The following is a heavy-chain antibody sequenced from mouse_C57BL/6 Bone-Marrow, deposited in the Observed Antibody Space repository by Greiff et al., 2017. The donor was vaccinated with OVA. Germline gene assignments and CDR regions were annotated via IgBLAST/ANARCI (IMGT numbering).Heavy chain of an antibody. D-gene: IGHD1-1*01. Sequence: QVQLQQSGAELARPGASVKLSCKASGYTFTSYGISWVKQRTGQGLEWIGEIYPRSGNTYYNEKFKGKATLTADKSSSTAYMELRSLTSEDSAVYFCARGHYYGSREYFDVWGTGTTVTVSS. CDR2: IYPRSGNT. CDR3: ARGHYYGSREYFDV. J-gene: IGHJ1*03. V-gene: IGHV1-81*01. CDR1: GYTFTSYG.